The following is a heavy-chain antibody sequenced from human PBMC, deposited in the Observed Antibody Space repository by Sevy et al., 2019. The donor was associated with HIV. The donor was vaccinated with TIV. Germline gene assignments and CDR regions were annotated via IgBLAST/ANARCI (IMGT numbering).Heavy chain of an antibody. Sequence: SETLSLTCTVSGGSISSGGYYWSWIRQHPGKGLEWIGYISNSGSTDYSPSLKSRVTISGDTSKNQFSLKLGSVTAADTAVYYCARFAVYYDSSGYQVSPFDHWGQGTLVTVSS. V-gene: IGHV4-31*03. CDR2: ISNSGST. D-gene: IGHD3-22*01. CDR3: ARFAVYYDSSGYQVSPFDH. CDR1: GGSISSGGYY. J-gene: IGHJ4*02.